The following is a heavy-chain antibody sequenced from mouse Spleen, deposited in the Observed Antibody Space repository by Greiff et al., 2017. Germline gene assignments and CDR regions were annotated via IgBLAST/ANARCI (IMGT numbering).Heavy chain of an antibody. D-gene: IGHD2-5*01. J-gene: IGHJ4*01. V-gene: IGHV5-6-2*01. CDR1: GFTFSSYA. CDR3: ARHDYSNPYYYAMDY. Sequence: DVMLVESGGGLVKPGGSLKLSCAASGFTFSSYAMSWVRQTPEKRLEWVAAINSNGGSTYYPDTVKDRFTISRDNAKNTLYLQMSSLRSEDTALYYCARHDYSNPYYYAMDYWGQGTSVTVSS. CDR2: INSNGGST.